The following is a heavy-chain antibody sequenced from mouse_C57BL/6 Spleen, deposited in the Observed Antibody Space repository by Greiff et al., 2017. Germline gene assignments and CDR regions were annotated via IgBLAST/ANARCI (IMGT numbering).Heavy chain of an antibody. V-gene: IGHV7-3*01. J-gene: IGHJ4*01. CDR1: GFTFTDYY. D-gene: IGHD1-1*01. Sequence: EVKVVESGGGLVQPGGSLSLSCAASGFTFTDYYMSWVRQPPGKALEWLGFIRNKANGYTTEYSASVKGRFTISSDNSQSILYLQMNALRAEDSATYYCARYTYYYGSSYAMDYWGQGTSVTVSS. CDR3: ARYTYYYGSSYAMDY. CDR2: IRNKANGYTT.